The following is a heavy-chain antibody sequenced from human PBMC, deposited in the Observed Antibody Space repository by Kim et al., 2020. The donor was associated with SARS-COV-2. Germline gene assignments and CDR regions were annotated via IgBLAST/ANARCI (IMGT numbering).Heavy chain of an antibody. Sequence: SPSLKSRLTITKDTSKNPVVLTMTNMDPVDTATYYCAHRVSTGIAAEFDYWGQGTLVTVSS. CDR3: AHRVSTGIAAEFDY. V-gene: IGHV2-5*01. J-gene: IGHJ4*02. D-gene: IGHD6-13*01.